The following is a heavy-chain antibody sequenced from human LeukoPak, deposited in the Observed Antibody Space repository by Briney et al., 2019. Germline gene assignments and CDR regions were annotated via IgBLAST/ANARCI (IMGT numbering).Heavy chain of an antibody. D-gene: IGHD2-15*01. V-gene: IGHV3-21*01. J-gene: IGHJ6*03. CDR2: ISSSSSYI. Sequence: GGSLRLSCAASGFTFSSYSMNWVRQAPGKGLEWVSSISSSSSYIYYADSVKGRFTISRDNAKNSLYLQMNSLRAEDTAVYYCARDAHCSGGSCYFPPTYYYYYMDVWGKGTTVTVSS. CDR1: GFTFSSYS. CDR3: ARDAHCSGGSCYFPPTYYYYYMDV.